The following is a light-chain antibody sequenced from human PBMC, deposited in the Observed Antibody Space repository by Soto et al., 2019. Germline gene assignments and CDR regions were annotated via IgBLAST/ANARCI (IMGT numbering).Light chain of an antibody. V-gene: IGKV1-6*01. CDR3: LQDYNYPRT. J-gene: IGKJ1*01. CDR2: AAS. CDR1: QGIRND. Sequence: AIQMTQSPSSLSASVEDRVTITCRASQGIRNDLGWYQQKPGKAPKLLIYAASSLQSGVPSRFSGSGSGIDFTLTISSLQPEDFATYYCLQDYNYPRTFGQGTKVDIK.